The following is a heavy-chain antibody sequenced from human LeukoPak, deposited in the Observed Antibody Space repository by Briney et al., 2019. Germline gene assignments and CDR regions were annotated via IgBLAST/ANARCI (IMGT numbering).Heavy chain of an antibody. J-gene: IGHJ6*02. CDR2: ISGSGGST. CDR1: GFTFSSYA. Sequence: GGSLRLSCAASGFTFSSYAMSWVRQAPGKGLEWVSAISGSGGSTYYADSVKGRFTISRDNSKDTLYLQMNSLRAEDTAVYYCASNRRWYYGMDVWGQGTTVTVSS. D-gene: IGHD2/OR15-2a*01. V-gene: IGHV3-23*01. CDR3: ASNRRWYYGMDV.